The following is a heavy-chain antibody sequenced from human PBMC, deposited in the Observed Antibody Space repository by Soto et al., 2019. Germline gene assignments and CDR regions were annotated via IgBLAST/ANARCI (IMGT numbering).Heavy chain of an antibody. J-gene: IGHJ4*02. Sequence: SETLSLTCTVSGVSISSYFYIWVRQPPGKGLEWIGSVYYTGTTDYNPSLKSRVTISVDTSKTQFSLNLRSVTAADTAVYYCARDLPAVQRAFDYWGRGTLVTVSS. CDR1: GVSISSYF. CDR2: VYYTGTT. CDR3: ARDLPAVQRAFDY. V-gene: IGHV4-59*01. D-gene: IGHD2-2*01.